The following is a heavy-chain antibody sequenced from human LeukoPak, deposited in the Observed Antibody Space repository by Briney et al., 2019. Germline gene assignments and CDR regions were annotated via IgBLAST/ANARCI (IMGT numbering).Heavy chain of an antibody. CDR3: GTHAGRTGSDD. CDR2: ISGSGNDT. CDR1: GFIFSGYY. V-gene: IGHV3-11*01. J-gene: IGHJ4*02. D-gene: IGHD3/OR15-3a*01. Sequence: GGPLRLSCATSGFIFSGYYMSWIRQAPGKGLEWVSYISGSGNDTSYADSVKGRFTISRDNAKGSLYLQMNSLRAADTAVYYCGTHAGRTGSDDWGQGTLVTVSS.